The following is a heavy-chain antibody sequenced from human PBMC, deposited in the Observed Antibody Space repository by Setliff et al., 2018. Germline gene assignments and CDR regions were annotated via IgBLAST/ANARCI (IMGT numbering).Heavy chain of an antibody. CDR1: GFTFSSYS. CDR3: ARDPPWGTMVRGVRGMDV. CDR2: ISSSSSTI. V-gene: IGHV3-48*04. J-gene: IGHJ6*02. D-gene: IGHD3-10*01. Sequence: PGGSLRLSCAASGFTFSSYSMNWVRQAPGKGLEWVSYISSSSSTIYYADSVKGRFTISRDNAKNSLYLQMNSLRAEDTAVYYCARDPPWGTMVRGVRGMDVWGQGTTVTVSS.